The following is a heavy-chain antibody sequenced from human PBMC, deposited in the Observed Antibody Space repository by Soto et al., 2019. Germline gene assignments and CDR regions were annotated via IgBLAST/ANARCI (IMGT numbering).Heavy chain of an antibody. Sequence: SETLSLTCTVSGGSFSGYYWSWIRQPPGKGLEWIGEINHSGSTNYNPSLKSRVTISVDTSKNQFSLKLSSVTAADTAVYYCARGQLLYFYYYYYGMDVWGQGTTVTVSS. D-gene: IGHD2-2*02. CDR2: INHSGST. CDR3: ARGQLLYFYYYYYGMDV. V-gene: IGHV4-34*01. CDR1: GGSFSGYY. J-gene: IGHJ6*02.